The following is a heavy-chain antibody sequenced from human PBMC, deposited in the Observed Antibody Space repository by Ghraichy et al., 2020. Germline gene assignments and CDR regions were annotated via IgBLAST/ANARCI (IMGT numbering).Heavy chain of an antibody. D-gene: IGHD3-10*01. V-gene: IGHV3-74*01. Sequence: GGSLRISCAASGLTFSSYWMHWVRQAPGKGLEWVSHIKTDGSTTNYADSVRGRFTISRDNAKNTLYLQMNSLRADDTAVYYCSTSPRADRGNYWGQGTLVTVSS. CDR2: IKTDGSTT. CDR3: STSPRADRGNY. J-gene: IGHJ4*02. CDR1: GLTFSSYW.